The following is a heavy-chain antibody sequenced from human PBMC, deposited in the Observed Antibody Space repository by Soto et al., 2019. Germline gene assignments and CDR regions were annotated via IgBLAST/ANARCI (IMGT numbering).Heavy chain of an antibody. CDR2: IKSKTDGGTT. J-gene: IGHJ3*02. Sequence: GGSLRLSCAASGFTFSNAWMNWVRQAPGKGLEWVGRIKSKTDGGTTDYAAPVKGRFTISRDDSKNTLYLQMNSLKTEDTAVYYCTTSYYYDSSSAFDIWGQGTMVTVSS. D-gene: IGHD3-22*01. CDR3: TTSYYYDSSSAFDI. V-gene: IGHV3-15*07. CDR1: GFTFSNAW.